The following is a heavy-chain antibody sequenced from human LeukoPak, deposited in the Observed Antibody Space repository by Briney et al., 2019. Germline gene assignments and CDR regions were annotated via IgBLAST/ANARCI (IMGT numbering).Heavy chain of an antibody. D-gene: IGHD1-20*01. CDR2: IIPIFGTA. J-gene: IGHJ6*04. V-gene: IGHV1-69*13. CDR3: ATSITGTTGASWYYYYGMDV. Sequence: SVKVPCKASGGTFSSYAISWVRQAPGQGLEWIGGIIPIFGTANYAQKFQGRVTITADESTSTAYMELSSLRSEDTAVYYCATSITGTTGASWYYYYGMDVWGKGTTVTVSS. CDR1: GGTFSSYA.